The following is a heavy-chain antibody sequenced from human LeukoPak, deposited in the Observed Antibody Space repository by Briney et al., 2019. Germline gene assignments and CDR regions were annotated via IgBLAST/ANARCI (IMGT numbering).Heavy chain of an antibody. D-gene: IGHD2/OR15-2a*01. CDR1: GFSSSAHT. V-gene: IGHV3-21*01. Sequence: GGSLRLSCEGSGFSSSAHTMNWVRQAPGKGLEWVSSIDSTSTYIYYADSMKGRFSISRDNAGNTLFLHANSLRAEDTAVYYCARGGPTTWFWGQGTLVTISS. CDR2: IDSTSTYI. J-gene: IGHJ4*02. CDR3: ARGGPTTWF.